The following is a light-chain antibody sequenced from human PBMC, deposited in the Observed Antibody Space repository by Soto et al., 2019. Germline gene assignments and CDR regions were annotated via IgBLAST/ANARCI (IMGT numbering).Light chain of an antibody. CDR3: QQYDEYPLT. Sequence: DIQMTQSPSTLSASVGDRVTITCRASQNIRSWLAWYQQRPGKVPNLLIWDTSKLQSGVPSRFSGSGSGTEFTLTIASLQRDDFATYWCQQYDEYPLTFGGGTKVHIK. V-gene: IGKV1-5*01. CDR1: QNIRSW. J-gene: IGKJ4*01. CDR2: DTS.